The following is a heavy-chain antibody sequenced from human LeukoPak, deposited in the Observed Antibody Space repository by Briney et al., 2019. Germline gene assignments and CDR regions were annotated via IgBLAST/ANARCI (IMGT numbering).Heavy chain of an antibody. CDR3: AKGRSYYGDYSNWFDP. Sequence: GGSLRLSCAASGFTFSSYAMSWVRQAPGKGLEWVSANSGSGGSTYYADSVKGRFTISRDNSKNTLYLQMNSLRAEDTAVYYCAKGRSYYGDYSNWFDPWGQGTLVTVSS. D-gene: IGHD4-17*01. V-gene: IGHV3-23*01. J-gene: IGHJ5*02. CDR1: GFTFSSYA. CDR2: NSGSGGST.